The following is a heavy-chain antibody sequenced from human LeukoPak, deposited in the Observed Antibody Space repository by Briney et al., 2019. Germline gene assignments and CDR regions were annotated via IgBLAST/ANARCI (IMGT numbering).Heavy chain of an antibody. CDR2: IRYDGSNK. J-gene: IGHJ4*02. CDR3: AKDPSFRPGYFDY. V-gene: IGHV3-30*02. Sequence: GGSLRLFCAASGFTFSSYGMHWVRQAPGKGLEGVAFIRYDGSNKYYADSVKGRFTISRDNSKNTLYLQMNSLRAEDTAVYYCAKDPSFRPGYFDYWGQGTLVTVSS. CDR1: GFTFSSYG.